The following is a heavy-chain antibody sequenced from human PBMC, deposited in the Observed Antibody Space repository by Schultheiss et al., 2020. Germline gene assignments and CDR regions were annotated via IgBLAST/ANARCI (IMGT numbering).Heavy chain of an antibody. CDR3: ARDWSQLRNYYGMDV. Sequence: GGSLRLSCAASGFTFSSYGMHWVRQAPGKGLEWVAVISYDGSDKYYADSVKGRFTFSRDNSKNTLYLQMNSLRAEDTAVYYCARDWSQLRNYYGMDVWGQGTTVTVSS. V-gene: IGHV3-30*03. J-gene: IGHJ6*02. CDR2: ISYDGSDK. D-gene: IGHD3-10*01. CDR1: GFTFSSYG.